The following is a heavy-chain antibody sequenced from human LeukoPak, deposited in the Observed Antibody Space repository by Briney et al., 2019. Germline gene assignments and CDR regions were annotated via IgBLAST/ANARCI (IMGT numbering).Heavy chain of an antibody. CDR1: GYTFTGYY. J-gene: IGHJ4*02. V-gene: IGHV1-2*02. CDR3: ARDLRGSYYRYYFDY. CDR2: INPNSGGT. D-gene: IGHD1-26*01. Sequence: ASVKVSCKASGYTFTGYYMHWVRQAPGQGLEWMGWINPNSGGTNYAQKFQGRVTMTRDTSISTAYMELSRLRSDDTAVYYCARDLRGSYYRYYFDYWGQGTLVTVSS.